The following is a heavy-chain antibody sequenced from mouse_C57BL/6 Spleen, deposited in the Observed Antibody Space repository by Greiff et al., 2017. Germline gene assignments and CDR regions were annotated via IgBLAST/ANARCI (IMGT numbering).Heavy chain of an antibody. J-gene: IGHJ2*01. Sequence: QVQLQQSGPELVKPGASVKISCKASGYAFSSSWMNWVKQRPGKGLEWIGRIYPGDGDTNYNGKFKGKATLTADKSSSTAYMQLSSLTSEDSAVYFCAHYDGRDFDYWGQGTTLTVSS. D-gene: IGHD2-3*01. CDR2: IYPGDGDT. CDR3: AHYDGRDFDY. CDR1: GYAFSSSW. V-gene: IGHV1-82*01.